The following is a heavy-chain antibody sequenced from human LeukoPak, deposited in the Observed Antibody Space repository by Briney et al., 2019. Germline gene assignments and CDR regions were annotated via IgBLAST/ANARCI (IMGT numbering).Heavy chain of an antibody. V-gene: IGHV3-21*01. CDR2: SGTRSGTK. D-gene: IGHD3-16*02. Sequence: GGSLRLSCAASGFTLSSLAMHWVRQAPGKGLEWVSSSGTRSGTKYYADSVMGRFTISRDSAMNSVSLQINSLRAGDTAVYYCLLQMTYGELSDPDFRGQGTLVTVSS. CDR3: LLQMTYGELSDPDF. J-gene: IGHJ4*02. CDR1: GFTLSSLA.